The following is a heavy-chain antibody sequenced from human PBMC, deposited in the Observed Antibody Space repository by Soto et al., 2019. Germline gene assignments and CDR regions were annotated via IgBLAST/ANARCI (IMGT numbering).Heavy chain of an antibody. J-gene: IGHJ6*02. D-gene: IGHD3-10*01. Sequence: QVQLVQSGAEVKKPGSSVKVSCKASGGTFSSYAISWVRQAPGQGLEWMGGIIPIFGTANYAQKFQGRVTITSDESTNTAYMELSSLRSEDTAVYYCAATYDYGSGSYHEPRSYYYDAMDVWGQGTTVTVSS. V-gene: IGHV1-69*05. CDR3: AATYDYGSGSYHEPRSYYYDAMDV. CDR2: IIPIFGTA. CDR1: GGTFSSYA.